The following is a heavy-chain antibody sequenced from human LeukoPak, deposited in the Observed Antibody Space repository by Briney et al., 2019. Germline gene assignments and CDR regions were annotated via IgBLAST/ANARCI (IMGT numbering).Heavy chain of an antibody. D-gene: IGHD3-10*01. CDR1: GGSISSYY. V-gene: IGHV4-59*08. J-gene: IGHJ4*02. CDR3: ARQRFGELSTDY. Sequence: PSETLSLTCTVSGGSISSYYWSWIRQPPGKGLEWIGYIYYSGSTNYNPSLKSRVAISVDTSKNQFSLKLSSVTAADTAVYYCARQRFGELSTDYWGQGTLVTVS. CDR2: IYYSGST.